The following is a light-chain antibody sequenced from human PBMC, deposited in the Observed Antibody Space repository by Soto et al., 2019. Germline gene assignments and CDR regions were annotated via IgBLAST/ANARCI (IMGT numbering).Light chain of an antibody. V-gene: IGKV3-20*01. Sequence: EIVLTQSPCTLSLSPGERATLSCRASQSVSSSYLAWYQQKPGQAPRLLIYGASSRATGIPDRFSGSGSGTDLTLTISRLEPEDFAVYYCQQYGSSSTTFGGGTKVDIK. CDR2: GAS. J-gene: IGKJ4*01. CDR1: QSVSSSY. CDR3: QQYGSSSTT.